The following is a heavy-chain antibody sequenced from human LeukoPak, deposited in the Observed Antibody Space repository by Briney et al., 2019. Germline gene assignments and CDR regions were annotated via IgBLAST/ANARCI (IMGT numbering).Heavy chain of an antibody. D-gene: IGHD5-18*01. Sequence: SETLSLTCTVSGGSLSSYYWSWIRQPPGKGLEWIGYIYYSGSTNYNPSLKSRVTVSVDTSKNQFSLKLSSVTAADTAVYYCARLRDTAMVYPSLYLDYWGQGTLVTVSS. CDR1: GGSLSSYY. V-gene: IGHV4-59*01. CDR2: IYYSGST. CDR3: ARLRDTAMVYPSLYLDY. J-gene: IGHJ4*02.